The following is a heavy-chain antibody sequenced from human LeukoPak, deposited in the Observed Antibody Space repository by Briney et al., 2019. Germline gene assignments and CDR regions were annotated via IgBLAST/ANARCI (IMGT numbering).Heavy chain of an antibody. CDR3: ARDHPYSSGWYGRVEALDL. V-gene: IGHV1-2*02. J-gene: IGHJ3*01. D-gene: IGHD6-19*01. CDR2: INPNSGGT. CDR1: EYTFTGYY. Sequence: GASVKVSCKASEYTFTGYYMHWVRQAPGQGLEWMGWINPNSGGTNYAQKFQGRVTMTRDTSISTAYMDLSRLRSDDTAVYYCARDHPYSSGWYGRVEALDLWGQGTTVTVSS.